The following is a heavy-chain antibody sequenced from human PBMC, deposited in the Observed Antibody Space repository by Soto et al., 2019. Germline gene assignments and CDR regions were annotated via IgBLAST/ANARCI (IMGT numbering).Heavy chain of an antibody. Sequence: QLQLQESGSGLVKPSQTLSLTCAVSGGSISSGGYSWSWIRQPPGKGLEWIGYIYHSGSTYYNPSLKSRVTIAVDRSKNQFSLKLSSVTAADTAVYYCARLPTSSSWYWWYFDLWGRGTLVTVSS. CDR1: GGSISSGGYS. D-gene: IGHD6-13*01. J-gene: IGHJ2*01. CDR3: ARLPTSSSWYWWYFDL. CDR2: IYHSGST. V-gene: IGHV4-30-2*01.